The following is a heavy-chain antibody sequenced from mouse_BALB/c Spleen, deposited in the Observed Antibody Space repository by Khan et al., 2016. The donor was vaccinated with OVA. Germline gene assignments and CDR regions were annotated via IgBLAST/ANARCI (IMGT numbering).Heavy chain of an antibody. D-gene: IGHD1-1*01. CDR2: IRYSGST. CDR1: GYSITSDYA. Sequence: EVQLQESGPGLVKPSQSLSLTCTVTGYSITSDYAWNWIRQFPGNKLEWMGYIRYSGSTSYNPYFKSRISITRDTSKNQFFLQLNSVTSEDSATDYWARSVTITTVVASDFDYWGQGTILTVSS. J-gene: IGHJ2*01. CDR3: ARSVTITTVVASDFDY. V-gene: IGHV3-2*02.